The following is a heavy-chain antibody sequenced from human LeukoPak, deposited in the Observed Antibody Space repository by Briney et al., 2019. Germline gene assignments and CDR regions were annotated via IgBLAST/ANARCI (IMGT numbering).Heavy chain of an antibody. J-gene: IGHJ4*02. V-gene: IGHV1-2*02. CDR2: INPNSGGT. CDR1: GYTFTSYY. Sequence: ASVKVSCKASGYTFTSYYMHWVRQAPGQGLEWMGWINPNSGGTNYAQKFQGRVTMTRDTSISTAYMELSRLRSDDTAVYYCARVSREIAYYDFWSGYFRYWGQGTLVTVSS. CDR3: ARVSREIAYYDFWSGYFRY. D-gene: IGHD3-3*01.